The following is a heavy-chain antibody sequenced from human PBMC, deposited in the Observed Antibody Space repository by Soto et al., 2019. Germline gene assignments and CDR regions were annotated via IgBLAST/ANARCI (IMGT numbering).Heavy chain of an antibody. J-gene: IGHJ4*02. CDR3: ARVKGNWNQIEK. Sequence: PSDTLSLTCTVSGCSIISVDHYLSCIRQPPGKGLEWIGYMNHIGSTYYNPSLKSRLIISVDTSKNQFSLKLSSVTAADTAVYYCARVKGNWNQIEKWGQRTPVTVSS. V-gene: IGHV4-30-4*02. CDR2: MNHIGST. D-gene: IGHD1-1*01. CDR1: GCSIISVDHY.